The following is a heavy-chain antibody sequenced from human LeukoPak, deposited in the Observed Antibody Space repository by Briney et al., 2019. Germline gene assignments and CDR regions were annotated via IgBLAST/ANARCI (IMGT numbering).Heavy chain of an antibody. CDR1: GFTFSDYY. V-gene: IGHV3-11*01. CDR2: ITSSGDDI. Sequence: GGSLRLSCAASGFTFSDYYMSWIRQAPGKGLEWVAYITSSGDDIYYADSVKGRFTISRDNAKNALFLRMSSLRAEDTATYYCASDIVATSGDFWGQGTLVSVSS. CDR3: ASDIVATSGDF. D-gene: IGHD5-12*01. J-gene: IGHJ4*02.